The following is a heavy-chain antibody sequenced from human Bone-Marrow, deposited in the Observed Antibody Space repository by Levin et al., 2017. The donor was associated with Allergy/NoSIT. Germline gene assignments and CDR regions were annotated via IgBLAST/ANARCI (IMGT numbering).Heavy chain of an antibody. CDR1: GFPFRSYA. CDR2: ISRSGDNT. D-gene: IGHD6-19*01. V-gene: IGHV3-23*02. Sequence: LSLTCAASGFPFRSYAMTWVRQAPGKGLEWVSSISRSGDNTNYVDSVKGRFTLSRDNSEHRVHLQMNSLRAEDTAVYYCAKDRLRYSSTWSERHKYYYYGMDVWGQGTTVTVSS. J-gene: IGHJ6*02. CDR3: AKDRLRYSSTWSERHKYYYYGMDV.